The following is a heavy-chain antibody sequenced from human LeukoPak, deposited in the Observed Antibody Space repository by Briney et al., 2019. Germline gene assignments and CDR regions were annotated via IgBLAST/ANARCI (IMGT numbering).Heavy chain of an antibody. D-gene: IGHD6-19*01. Sequence: SETLSLTCTVSGGSISTYYWSWIRQSPGKGLEWIADISASGGTNYNPSLESRVTVSIDSSTHQFSLKLSSVTAADTAVFYCARSPHNSAWYEKWFDPWGQGTLVTVSS. J-gene: IGHJ5*02. V-gene: IGHV4-4*08. CDR1: GGSISTYY. CDR2: ISASGGT. CDR3: ARSPHNSAWYEKWFDP.